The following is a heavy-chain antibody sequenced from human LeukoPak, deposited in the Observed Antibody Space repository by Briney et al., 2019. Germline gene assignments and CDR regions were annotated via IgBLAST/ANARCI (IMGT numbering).Heavy chain of an antibody. J-gene: IGHJ5*02. CDR1: GFSLSTSGVG. CDR2: IYWDDDK. D-gene: IGHD3-22*01. V-gene: IGHV2-5*02. CDR3: AHIPPLDPSYYYDSSGYSWFDP. Sequence: SGPTLVKPTQTLTLTCTFSGFSLSTSGVGVGWIRQPPGKALEWLAIIYWDDDKRYRPSLKSRLTITKDTSKNQVVLTMTNMDPVDTATYYCAHIPPLDPSYYYDSSGYSWFDPWGQGTLVTVSS.